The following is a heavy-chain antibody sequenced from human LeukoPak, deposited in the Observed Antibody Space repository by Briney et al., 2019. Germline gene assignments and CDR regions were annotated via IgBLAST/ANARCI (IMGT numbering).Heavy chain of an antibody. D-gene: IGHD6-19*01. V-gene: IGHV3-30*04. CDR2: ISYDGSNR. Sequence: GGSLRLSCAASGFTFSSYAMHWVRQAPGKGLEWVAVISYDGSNRYYADSVKGRFTISRDNSKNTLYLHMNSLRAEDTAVYYCARPYISGWYGDFDYWGQGTLVTVSS. CDR1: GFTFSSYA. CDR3: ARPYISGWYGDFDY. J-gene: IGHJ4*02.